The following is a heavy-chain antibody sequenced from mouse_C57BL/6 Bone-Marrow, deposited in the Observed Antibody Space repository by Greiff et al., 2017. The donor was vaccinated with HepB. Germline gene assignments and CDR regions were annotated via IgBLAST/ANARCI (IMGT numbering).Heavy chain of an antibody. CDR3: ARETLRRSAWFAY. CDR1: GYTFTSYW. CDR2: IDPSDSET. Sequence: VQLKQPGAELVRPGSSVKLSCKASGYTFTSYWMHWVKQRPIQGLEWIGNIDPSDSETHYNQKFKDKATLTVDKSSSTAYMQLSSLTSEDSAVYYCARETLRRSAWFAYWGQGTLVTVSA. J-gene: IGHJ3*01. V-gene: IGHV1-52*01. D-gene: IGHD2-4*01.